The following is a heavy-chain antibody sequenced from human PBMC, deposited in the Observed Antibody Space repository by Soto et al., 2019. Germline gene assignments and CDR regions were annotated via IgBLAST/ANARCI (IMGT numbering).Heavy chain of an antibody. J-gene: IGHJ4*02. V-gene: IGHV4-34*01. Sequence: SETLSLTCAVYGGSFSGYYWSWIRQPPGKGLEWIGEINHSGSTNYNPSLKSRVTISVDTSKNQFSLKLSSVTAAVTAVYYCARSGIVVVPAAINYFDYWGQGTLVTVSS. D-gene: IGHD2-2*01. CDR2: INHSGST. CDR1: GGSFSGYY. CDR3: ARSGIVVVPAAINYFDY.